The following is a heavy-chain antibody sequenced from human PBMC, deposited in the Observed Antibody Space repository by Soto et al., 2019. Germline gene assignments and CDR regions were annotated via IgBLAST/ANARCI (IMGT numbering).Heavy chain of an antibody. D-gene: IGHD6-19*01. J-gene: IGHJ5*02. CDR2: IKQDGSEK. CDR1: GFTFSSYW. CDR3: ARVGAVAGTRGGFAP. Sequence: GGSLRLSCAASGFTFSSYWMSWVRQAPGKGLEWVANIKQDGSEKYYVDSVKGRFTISRDNAKNSLYLQMNSLRAEDTAVYYCARVGAVAGTRGGFAPWGQGSLLSVAS. V-gene: IGHV3-7*03.